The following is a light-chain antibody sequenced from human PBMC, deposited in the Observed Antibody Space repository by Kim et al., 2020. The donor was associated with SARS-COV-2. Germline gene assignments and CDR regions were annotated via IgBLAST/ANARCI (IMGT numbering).Light chain of an antibody. CDR2: CNS. J-gene: IGLJ3*02. CDR1: RSNIGRNT. CDR3: SAWDYRLNGCV. Sequence: GRRVTIYCSGSRSNIGRNTLNWYQLLPGTAPKRLAQCNSLRASGVPDRFSGSKSGTSGSLAISGLQAEAEADYYWSAWDYRLNGCVFGTGTQLTVL. V-gene: IGLV1-44*01.